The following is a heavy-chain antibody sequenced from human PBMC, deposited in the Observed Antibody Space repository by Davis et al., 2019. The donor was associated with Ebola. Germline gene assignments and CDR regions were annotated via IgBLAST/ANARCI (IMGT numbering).Heavy chain of an antibody. CDR2: ISSRRSYI. Sequence: GESLKISCAASGFTFSSYSMNCVRQAPGKGLEWVSFISSRRSYIYYADSVKGRFTISRDNAKNSLYLQMNSLRAEDTAVYYCASAVDYYYGMDVWGQGTTVTVSS. V-gene: IGHV3-21*01. J-gene: IGHJ6*02. CDR3: ASAVDYYYGMDV. D-gene: IGHD2-2*01. CDR1: GFTFSSYS.